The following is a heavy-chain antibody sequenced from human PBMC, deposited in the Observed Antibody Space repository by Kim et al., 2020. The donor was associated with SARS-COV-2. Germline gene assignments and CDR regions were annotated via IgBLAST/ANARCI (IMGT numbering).Heavy chain of an antibody. CDR3: ARVNSITGYEFWRQPFYYFDF. CDR2: INPNFGGT. CDR1: GYTFTGYY. D-gene: IGHD3-3*01. Sequence: ASVKVSCKASGYTFTGYYMHWVRQAPGQGLEWMGWINPNFGGTNYAQKFQGRVTMTRDTSISTAYMELSRLRSDDTAVYYCARVNSITGYEFWRQPFYYFDFWGQGTLVTVSS. V-gene: IGHV1-2*02. J-gene: IGHJ4*02.